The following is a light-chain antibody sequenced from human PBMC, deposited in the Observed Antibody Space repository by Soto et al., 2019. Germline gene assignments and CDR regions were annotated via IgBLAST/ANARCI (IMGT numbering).Light chain of an antibody. CDR3: QKIYSAPLT. V-gene: IGKV1-39*01. J-gene: IGKJ4*01. Sequence: DVQMTQSPSSVSASVVDRVTITCRASQSITTYLNWYRQKPGKAPKLLIYAASSLQSGVPSRFSGSGSETEFTLSISSLQPEDFATYFCQKIYSAPLTFGGGTKVDIK. CDR1: QSITTY. CDR2: AAS.